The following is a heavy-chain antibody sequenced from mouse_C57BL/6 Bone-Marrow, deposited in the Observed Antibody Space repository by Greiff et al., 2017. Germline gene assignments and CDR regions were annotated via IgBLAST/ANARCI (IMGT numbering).Heavy chain of an antibody. CDR3: NTRGSNNGGFFAF. CDR1: GFNINDDY. V-gene: IGHV14-4*01. D-gene: IGHD1-1*01. CDR2: IYPENGDT. Sequence: VQLQQSGAELVRPGASVKLSCTASGFNINDDYMHWVKQRPEQGLEWIGWIYPENGDTEYASKFQGKATITADTSSNTAYLQLSSLTSEDAAVYYCNTRGSNNGGFFAFWGQGTLVTVSA. J-gene: IGHJ3*01.